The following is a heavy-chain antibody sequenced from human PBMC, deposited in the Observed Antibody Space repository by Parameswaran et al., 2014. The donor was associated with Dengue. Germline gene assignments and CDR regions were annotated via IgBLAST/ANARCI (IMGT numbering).Heavy chain of an antibody. Sequence: VRQMPGKGLEWMGIVYPDDSDIRYSPSFQGQVTISADKSISTAYLQWSSLKASDTAMYYCARQELAYCSGGTCYSLGAFDIWGQGTMVTVSS. CDR3: ARQELAYCSGGTCYSLGAFDI. CDR2: VYPDDSDI. V-gene: IGHV5-51*01. D-gene: IGHD2-15*01. J-gene: IGHJ3*02.